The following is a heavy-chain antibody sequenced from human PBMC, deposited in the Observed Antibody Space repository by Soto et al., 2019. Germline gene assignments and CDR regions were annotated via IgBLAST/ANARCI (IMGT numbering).Heavy chain of an antibody. D-gene: IGHD1-26*01. J-gene: IGHJ5*02. V-gene: IGHV4-31*03. Sequence: PSETLSLTCTVSGGSISSGTYYWSWIRPHPGKGLEWTGYISYSGNTYYNPSLKSRVTISVDTSKKQFSLKLSSVTAADTAVYYCARGESNRWSNWFDPWGQGTMVTVSS. CDR3: ARGESNRWSNWFDP. CDR2: ISYSGNT. CDR1: GGSISSGTYY.